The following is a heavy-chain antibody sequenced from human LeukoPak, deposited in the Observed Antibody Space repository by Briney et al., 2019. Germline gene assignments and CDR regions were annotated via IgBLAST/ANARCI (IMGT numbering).Heavy chain of an antibody. CDR1: GYTFTSYD. Sequence: ASVKVSCKASGYTFTSYDINWVRQATGQGLEWMGWMNPNSGNTGYAQKFQGRVTITRNTSISTAYMELSSLRSEDTAVYYCASREGIFDMTTVNYYYYMDVWGKGTTVTVSS. D-gene: IGHD4-11*01. CDR2: MNPNSGNT. CDR3: ASREGIFDMTTVNYYYYMDV. J-gene: IGHJ6*03. V-gene: IGHV1-8*03.